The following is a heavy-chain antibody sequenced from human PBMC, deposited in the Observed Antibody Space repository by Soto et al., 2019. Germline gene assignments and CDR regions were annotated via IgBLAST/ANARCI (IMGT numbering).Heavy chain of an antibody. CDR3: AKVRSYYGSGSYYNIGYYFDY. Sequence: GGSLRLSCAASGFTFSSYAMIWVRQAPGKGLEWVSAISGSGGSTYYADSVKGRFTISRDNSKNTLYLQMNSLRAEDTAVYYCAKVRSYYGSGSYYNIGYYFDYWGQGTLVTVSS. J-gene: IGHJ4*02. CDR2: ISGSGGST. D-gene: IGHD3-10*01. V-gene: IGHV3-23*01. CDR1: GFTFSSYA.